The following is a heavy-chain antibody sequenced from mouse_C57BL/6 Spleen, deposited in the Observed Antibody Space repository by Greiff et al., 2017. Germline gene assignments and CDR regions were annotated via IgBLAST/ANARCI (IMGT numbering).Heavy chain of an antibody. D-gene: IGHD1-1*01. CDR2: ISDGGSYT. J-gene: IGHJ4*01. CDR1: GFTFSSYA. V-gene: IGHV5-4*01. CDR3: ARDGYYGSSLYAMDY. Sequence: EVQLVESGGGLVKPGGSLKLSCAASGFTFSSYAMSWVRQTPEKRLEWVATISDGGSYTYYPDNVKGRFTISRDNAKNNLYLQMSHLKSEDTAMYYCARDGYYGSSLYAMDYWGQGTSVTVSS.